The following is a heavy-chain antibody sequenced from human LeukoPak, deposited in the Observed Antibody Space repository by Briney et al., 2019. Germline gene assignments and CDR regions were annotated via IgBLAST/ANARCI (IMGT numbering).Heavy chain of an antibody. Sequence: GGSLRLSCAASGFTFSSYGMHWVRQAPGKGLEWVAVISYDGGNKYYADSVKGRFTISRDNSKNTLYLQMNSLRAEDTAVYYCARNAHDSSGYSSNWFDPWGQGTLVTVSS. J-gene: IGHJ5*02. CDR3: ARNAHDSSGYSSNWFDP. D-gene: IGHD3-22*01. CDR1: GFTFSSYG. V-gene: IGHV3-30*03. CDR2: ISYDGGNK.